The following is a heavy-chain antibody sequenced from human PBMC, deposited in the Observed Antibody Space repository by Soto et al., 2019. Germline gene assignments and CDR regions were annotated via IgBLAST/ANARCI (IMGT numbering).Heavy chain of an antibody. D-gene: IGHD3-22*01. CDR2: IYWDDDK. CDR1: GFSLSTSGVG. V-gene: IGHV2-5*02. J-gene: IGHJ4*02. CDR3: AHSSYYYDSSGPFDY. Sequence: SGPTLVNPTQTLTLTCTFSGFSLSTSGVGVGWIRQPPGKTLEWLALIYWDDDKSYSPSLKSRLTITKDTSKNQVVLTMTNMDPVDTATYYCAHSSYYYDSSGPFDYWGQGTLVTVSS.